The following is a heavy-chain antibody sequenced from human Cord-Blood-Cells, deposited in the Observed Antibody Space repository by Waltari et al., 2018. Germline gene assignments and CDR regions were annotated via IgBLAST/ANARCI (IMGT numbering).Heavy chain of an antibody. CDR1: GYTFTSYD. Sequence: QVQLVQSGAEVKKPGASVKVSCKASGYTFTSYDINWVRQATGQGPEWMGWMNPNSGNTCYAQKFQGRVTMTRNTSISTAYMELSSLRSEDTAVYYCARESGSSWYIASNYYGMDVWGQGTTVTVSS. V-gene: IGHV1-8*01. D-gene: IGHD6-13*01. CDR2: MNPNSGNT. CDR3: ARESGSSWYIASNYYGMDV. J-gene: IGHJ6*02.